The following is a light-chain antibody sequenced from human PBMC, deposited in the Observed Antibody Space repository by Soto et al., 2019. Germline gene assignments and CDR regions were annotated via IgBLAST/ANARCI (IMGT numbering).Light chain of an antibody. V-gene: IGKV1-9*01. Sequence: DIPLTQSPSFLSTSVGDGVTITCRASQGISSYLAWYQQRPGKAPKLLIYAASTLQSGVPSRFSGSGSGTEFTLTISSLQPEDFATYYCQQFNSYPTFGGGTKVEIK. CDR3: QQFNSYPT. J-gene: IGKJ4*01. CDR1: QGISSY. CDR2: AAS.